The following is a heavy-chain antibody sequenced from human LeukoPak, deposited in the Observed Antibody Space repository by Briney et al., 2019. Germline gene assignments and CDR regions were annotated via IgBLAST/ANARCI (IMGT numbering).Heavy chain of an antibody. CDR2: INDSVST. Sequence: PSETLSLTCAVHVGSFTVYYWSSGRQPPGKGVWCIFEINDSVSTNYNTYLKSRVTISVDASKNQFSRMLTSATAAYTALYYCARPTTVTTHYFQHWGQGTLVTVSS. CDR3: ARPTTVTTHYFQH. V-gene: IGHV4-34*01. CDR1: VGSFTVYY. J-gene: IGHJ1*01. D-gene: IGHD4-17*01.